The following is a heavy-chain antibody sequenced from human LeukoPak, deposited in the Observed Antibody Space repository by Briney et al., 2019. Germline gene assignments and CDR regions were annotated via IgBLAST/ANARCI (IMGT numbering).Heavy chain of an antibody. D-gene: IGHD4-11*01. Sequence: TPSETLSLTCAVYGGSFSGYYWSWIRQPPGKGLEWIGEINHSGSTNYNPSLKSRVTISVDTSKNQFSLKLSSVTAADTAVYYCARSGYSNYDTPGMDVWGQGTTVTVSS. CDR1: GGSFSGYY. CDR3: ARSGYSNYDTPGMDV. V-gene: IGHV4-34*01. CDR2: INHSGST. J-gene: IGHJ6*02.